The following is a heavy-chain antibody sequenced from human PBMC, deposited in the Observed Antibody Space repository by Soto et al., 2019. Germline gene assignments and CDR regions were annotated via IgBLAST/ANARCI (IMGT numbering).Heavy chain of an antibody. J-gene: IGHJ5*02. D-gene: IGHD2-21*02. CDR1: GFSVGSSY. Sequence: GRSLRLSCAASGFSVGSSYLYWVRQAPGRGLQWVSSIYVDGTTYYTDSVKGRFSISRDSSKNTLYLQMNSLGAEDTALYYCKKGKVGTDPNWLDPWGQGSLVTVSS. CDR2: IYVDGTT. V-gene: IGHV3-66*01. CDR3: KKGKVGTDPNWLDP.